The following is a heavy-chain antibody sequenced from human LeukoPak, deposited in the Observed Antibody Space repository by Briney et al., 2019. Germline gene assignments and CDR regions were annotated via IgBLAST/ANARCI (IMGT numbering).Heavy chain of an antibody. V-gene: IGHV3-30*03. CDR2: ISYDGSNK. Sequence: GGSLRLSCAASGFTFSSYGMHWVRQAPGKGLEWVAVISYDGSNKYYADSVKGRFTISRDNSKNTLYLQMNSLRAEDTAVYYCARSFVRGVSPYYYGMDVWGQGTTVTVSS. J-gene: IGHJ6*02. CDR1: GFTFSSYG. D-gene: IGHD3-10*01. CDR3: ARSFVRGVSPYYYGMDV.